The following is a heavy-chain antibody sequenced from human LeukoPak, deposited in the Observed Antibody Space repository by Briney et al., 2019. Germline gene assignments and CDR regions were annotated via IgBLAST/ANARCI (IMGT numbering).Heavy chain of an antibody. D-gene: IGHD3-9*01. CDR1: GYTFTGYY. J-gene: IGHJ4*02. CDR2: INPNSGGT. V-gene: IGHV1-2*02. Sequence: ASVKVSWKASGYTFTGYYMHWVRQAPGQGLVWMGCINPNSGGTNHAQKFQCKVTMTRDTSISTAYMELSRLRSDDTAVYYCAREQYYDILTGYYDYWGQGTLVTVSS. CDR3: AREQYYDILTGYYDY.